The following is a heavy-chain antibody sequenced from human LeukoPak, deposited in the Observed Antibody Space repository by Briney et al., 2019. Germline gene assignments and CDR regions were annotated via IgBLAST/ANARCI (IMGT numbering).Heavy chain of an antibody. D-gene: IGHD3-16*01. V-gene: IGHV3-7*03. CDR1: GFAFSSYW. CDR2: INHNGNVN. J-gene: IGHJ6*02. CDR3: ARGGGLDV. Sequence: GRSLRLSCAASGFAFSSYWMNWARQAPGKGLEWVASINHNGNVNYYVDSVKGRFTISRDNAKNSLYLQMSNLRAEDTAVYFCARGGGLDVWGQGATVTVSS.